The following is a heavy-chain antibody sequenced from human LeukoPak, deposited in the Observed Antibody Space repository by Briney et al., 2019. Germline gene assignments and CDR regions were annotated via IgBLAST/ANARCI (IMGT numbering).Heavy chain of an antibody. D-gene: IGHD4-17*01. J-gene: IGHJ4*02. CDR3: TIYGDYPFDY. CDR2: IRSKANNYAT. V-gene: IGHV3-73*01. CDR1: GFTFSGSA. Sequence: GGSLRLSCAASGFTFSGSAMHWVRQASGKGLEWVGRIRSKANNYATAYAASVKGRFTISRDDSKNTAYLQINSLKTEDTAVYYCTIYGDYPFDYWGQGTLVTVSS.